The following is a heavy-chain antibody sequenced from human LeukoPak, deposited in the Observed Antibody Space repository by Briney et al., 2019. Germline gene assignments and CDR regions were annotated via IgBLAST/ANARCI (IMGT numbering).Heavy chain of an antibody. J-gene: IGHJ3*02. Sequence: PSETLSLTCAVYGGSFSGYYWSWIRQPPGKGLEWIGEINHSGSTNYNPSLKSRVTISVDTSKNQFSLKLSSVTAADTAVYYCARGSGVDIVVVVAATADAFDIWGQGTMVTVSS. V-gene: IGHV4-34*01. CDR1: GGSFSGYY. CDR2: INHSGST. CDR3: ARGSGVDIVVVVAATADAFDI. D-gene: IGHD2-15*01.